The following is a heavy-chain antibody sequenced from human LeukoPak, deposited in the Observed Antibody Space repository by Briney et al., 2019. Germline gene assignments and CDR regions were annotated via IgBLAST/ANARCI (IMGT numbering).Heavy chain of an antibody. CDR3: ARRSHSSSGSPY. CDR2: LYYGGTN. V-gene: IGHV4-39*01. D-gene: IGHD3-10*01. Sequence: PSETLSLTCTVSGGSITTSGFYWAWIRRPPGKGLEWIGSLYYGGTNYYNPSLKSRVTVSGDTSKNQFSLELASVTAADTAVYYCARRSHSSSGSPYWGPGTQVTVSS. CDR1: GGSITTSGFY. J-gene: IGHJ4*02.